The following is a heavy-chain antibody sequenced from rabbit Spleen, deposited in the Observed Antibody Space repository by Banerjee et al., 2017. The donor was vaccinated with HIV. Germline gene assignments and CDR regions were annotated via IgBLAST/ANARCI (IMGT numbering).Heavy chain of an antibody. D-gene: IGHD2-1*01. V-gene: IGHV1S40*01. CDR3: VRDQAGDADYGPYYLNL. CDR1: GFSFSSVHW. Sequence: QSLEESGGDLVKPGASLTLTCTASGFSFSSVHWIYWVRQAPGKGLEWIGTIYAGSTGTTDYASWAKGRFTISKPSSTTVTLQLSSLTAADTATYVCVRDQAGDADYGPYYLNLWGPGTLVHRL. CDR2: IYAGSTGTT. J-gene: IGHJ4*01.